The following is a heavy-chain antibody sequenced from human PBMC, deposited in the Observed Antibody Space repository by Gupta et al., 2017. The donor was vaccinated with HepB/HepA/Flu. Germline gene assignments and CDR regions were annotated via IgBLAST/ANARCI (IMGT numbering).Heavy chain of an antibody. J-gene: IGHJ5*02. CDR2: IYWDDDK. CDR3: AHTYYDFWSGYLGPTTFPYNWFDP. V-gene: IGHV2-5*02. CDR1: GFSLSTSGVG. D-gene: IGHD3-3*01. Sequence: QITLKESGPTLVKPTQTLTLTCTFSGFSLSTSGVGVGWIRQPPGKALEWLALIYWDDDKRYSPSLKSRLTITKDTSKNQVVLTMTNMDPVDTATYYCAHTYYDFWSGYLGPTTFPYNWFDPWGQGTLVTVSS.